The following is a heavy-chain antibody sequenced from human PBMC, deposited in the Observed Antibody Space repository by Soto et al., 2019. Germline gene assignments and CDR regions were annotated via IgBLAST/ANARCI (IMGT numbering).Heavy chain of an antibody. D-gene: IGHD4-17*01. CDR2: ISHDGGSK. CDR1: GFIFSNYA. CDR3: AKRSPAYGDTWDDALDI. Sequence: QVQLVESGGGVVQPGRSLRLSCAASGFIFSNYAMHWVRQAPGKGLEWVAVISHDGGSKTYADSVKGRFTISRDNSKNTLYLQMNSLRDEDTAVYYFAKRSPAYGDTWDDALDIWGQGTMVTVS. J-gene: IGHJ3*02. V-gene: IGHV3-30*18.